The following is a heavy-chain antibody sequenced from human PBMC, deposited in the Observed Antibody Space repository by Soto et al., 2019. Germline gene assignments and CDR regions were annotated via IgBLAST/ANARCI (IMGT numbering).Heavy chain of an antibody. V-gene: IGHV3-30*18. CDR2: ISYDGSNK. CDR1: GFTFSSYG. J-gene: IGHJ6*02. CDR3: AKDRLRYCSSTSCSPPPYYYYYGMDV. Sequence: QVQLVESGGGVVQPGRSLRLSCAASGFTFSSYGMHWVRQAPGKGLEWVAVISYDGSNKYYADSVKGRFTISRDNSKNTLYLQMNSLRAEDTAVYYCAKDRLRYCSSTSCSPPPYYYYYGMDVWGQGTTVTVSS. D-gene: IGHD2-2*01.